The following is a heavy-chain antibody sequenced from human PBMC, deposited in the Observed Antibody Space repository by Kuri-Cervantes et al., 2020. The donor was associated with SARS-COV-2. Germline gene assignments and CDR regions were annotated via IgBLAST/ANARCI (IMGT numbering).Heavy chain of an antibody. CDR2: INTDGSHK. CDR1: GFTFSSYS. J-gene: IGHJ4*02. D-gene: IGHD3-3*01. CDR3: ARYFGVITVDY. V-gene: IGHV3-21*01. Sequence: GGSLRLSCAASGFTFSSYSTLWVRQAPGKGLEWVSSINTDGSHKNYADSVKGRFTISRDSAKSSLYLQMNSLRVEDTAVYYCARYFGVITVDYWGRGTLVTVSS.